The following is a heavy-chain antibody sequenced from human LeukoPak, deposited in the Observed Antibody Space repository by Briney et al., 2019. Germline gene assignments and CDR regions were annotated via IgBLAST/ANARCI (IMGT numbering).Heavy chain of an antibody. CDR1: GYTFTGYY. J-gene: IGHJ6*03. CDR2: INPNSGGT. V-gene: IGHV1-2*06. Sequence: ASVKVSCKASGYTFTGYYMHWVRQAPGQGLEWMGRINPNSGGTNYAQKFQGRVTMTRDTSISTAYMELSGLRSDDTAVYYCAREKNSPTAYYMDVWGKGTTVTVSS. CDR3: AREKNSPTAYYMDV. D-gene: IGHD2-2*01.